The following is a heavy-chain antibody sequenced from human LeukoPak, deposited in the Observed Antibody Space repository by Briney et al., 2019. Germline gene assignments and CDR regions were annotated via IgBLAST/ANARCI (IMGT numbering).Heavy chain of an antibody. J-gene: IGHJ4*02. D-gene: IGHD6-13*01. CDR1: GFTFSSYG. CDR2: IWYDGSNK. V-gene: IGHV3-33*08. Sequence: PGGSLRLSCAASGFTFSSYGMHWVRQAPGKGLEWVSVIWYDGSNKYYADSVKGRFTISRDNSKNTLYLQMNSLRAEDTAVYYCARARIAAAGTSYYFDYWGQGTLVTVSS. CDR3: ARARIAAAGTSYYFDY.